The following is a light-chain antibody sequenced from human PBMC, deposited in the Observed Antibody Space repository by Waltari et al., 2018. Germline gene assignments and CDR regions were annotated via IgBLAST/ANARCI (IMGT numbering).Light chain of an antibody. J-gene: IGKJ1*01. Sequence: EVVLTQSPGTLSLSPGERATLSCRARQSVSKYLAWYQHSPGQAPRLLIYAASTRATGSPDRFSGSGYGTDFSLTISRLEPEDFAVYYCQNHERLPATFGQGTKVEIK. CDR3: QNHERLPAT. V-gene: IGKV3-20*01. CDR2: AAS. CDR1: QSVSKY.